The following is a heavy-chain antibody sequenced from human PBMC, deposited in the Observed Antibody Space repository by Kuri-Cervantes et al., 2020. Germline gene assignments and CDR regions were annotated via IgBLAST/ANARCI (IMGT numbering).Heavy chain of an antibody. J-gene: IGHJ4*02. V-gene: IGHV3-66*03. CDR1: GFTVSSNY. CDR3: ARAGWDFWSGYYTHTYYYFDY. Sequence: GGSLRLSCAASGFTVSSNYMSWVRQAPGKGLEWVSVIYSCGSTYYADSVKGRFTISRDNAKNSLYLQMNSLRAEDTAVYYCARAGWDFWSGYYTHTYYYFDYWGQGTLVTVSS. CDR2: IYSCGST. D-gene: IGHD3-3*01.